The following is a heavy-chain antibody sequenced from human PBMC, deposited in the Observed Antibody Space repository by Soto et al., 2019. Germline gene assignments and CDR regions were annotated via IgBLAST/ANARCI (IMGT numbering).Heavy chain of an antibody. V-gene: IGHV5-51*01. CDR3: ARPLVVGFTPGYFDY. D-gene: IGHD2-8*02. CDR1: GYSFRSNW. J-gene: IGHJ4*02. Sequence: GESLKISCQGFGYSFRSNWIAWVRQMPGKGLEWVGIIYPGDSDTRYSASFQGPITISANKSINTAYPHWRSRRASDTAMFYCARPLVVGFTPGYFDYWGQGTQVTVSS. CDR2: IYPGDSDT.